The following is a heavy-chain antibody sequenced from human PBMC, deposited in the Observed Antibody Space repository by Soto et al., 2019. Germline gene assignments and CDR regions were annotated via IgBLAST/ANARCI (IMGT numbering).Heavy chain of an antibody. CDR3: ATDLGDSSEKVYYYYGMDA. V-gene: IGHV1-24*01. CDR2: FDPADAER. J-gene: IGHJ6*02. D-gene: IGHD3-16*01. CDR1: GYSLTELF. Sequence: GASVKVSCKVSGYSLTELFIHWVLQAPGKGLEWMGGFDPADAERVYAQKFQGRVTMTEDTYTDTAYMELSSLRSEDTAVYYCATDLGDSSEKVYYYYGMDAWGQGTTVTVSS.